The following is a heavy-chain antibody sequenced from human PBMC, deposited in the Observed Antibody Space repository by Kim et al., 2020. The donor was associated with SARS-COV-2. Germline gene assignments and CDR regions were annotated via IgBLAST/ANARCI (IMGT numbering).Heavy chain of an antibody. Sequence: GGSLRLSCAASGFTFSSYAMHWVRQAPGKGLEWVAVISYDGSNKYYADSVKGRFTISRDNSKNTLYLQMNSLRAEDTAVYYCARGIAAAGTWGGYYYYHG. J-gene: IGHJ6*01. CDR3: ARGIAAAGTWGGYYYYHG. V-gene: IGHV3-30*04. CDR2: ISYDGSNK. CDR1: GFTFSSYA. D-gene: IGHD6-13*01.